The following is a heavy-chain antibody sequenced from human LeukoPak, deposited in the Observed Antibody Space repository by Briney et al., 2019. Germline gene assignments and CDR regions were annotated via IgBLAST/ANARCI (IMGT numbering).Heavy chain of an antibody. D-gene: IGHD6-13*01. Sequence: SETLSLTCTVSGGSISNHYWSWIRQPPGKGLEWIGYIYSSGSTNYNPSLKSRVTISVDTSKNQFSLKLNSVTAADTAVYCCARKASTIAAVLDFWGQGTLVTVSS. J-gene: IGHJ4*02. V-gene: IGHV4-59*11. CDR2: IYSSGST. CDR1: GGSISNHY. CDR3: ARKASTIAAVLDF.